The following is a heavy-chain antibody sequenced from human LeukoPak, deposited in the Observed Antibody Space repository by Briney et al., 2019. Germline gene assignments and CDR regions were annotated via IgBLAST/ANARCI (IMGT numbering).Heavy chain of an antibody. V-gene: IGHV4-39*07. D-gene: IGHD3-3*01. J-gene: IGHJ4*02. Sequence: SETLSLTCTVSGGSISSSSYYWGWIRQPPWKGLEWIGSIYYSGSTYYNPSLKSRVTISVDTSKNQFSLKLSSVTAADTAVYYCARNAGYYDFWSGYYYFDYWGQGTLVTVSS. CDR1: GGSISSSSYY. CDR2: IYYSGST. CDR3: ARNAGYYDFWSGYYYFDY.